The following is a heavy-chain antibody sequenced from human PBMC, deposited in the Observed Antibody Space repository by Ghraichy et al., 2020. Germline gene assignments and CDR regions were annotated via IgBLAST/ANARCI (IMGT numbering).Heavy chain of an antibody. J-gene: IGHJ4*02. CDR3: ARATGGSSSCNFDY. D-gene: IGHD6-13*01. CDR1: GGSFSGYY. Sequence: SETLSLTCAVYGGSFSGYYWSWIRQPPGKGLEWIGEINHSGSTNYNPSLKSRVTISVDTSKNQFSLKLSSVTAADTAVYYCARATGGSSSCNFDYWGQGTLVTVSS. CDR2: INHSGST. V-gene: IGHV4-34*01.